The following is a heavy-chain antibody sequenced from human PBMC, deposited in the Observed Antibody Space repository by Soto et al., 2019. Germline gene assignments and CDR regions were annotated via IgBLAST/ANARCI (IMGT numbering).Heavy chain of an antibody. J-gene: IGHJ6*02. V-gene: IGHV4-34*01. CDR1: GGSFSGYY. D-gene: IGHD3-3*01. Sequence: SETLSLTCAVYGGSFSGYYWSWIRQPPGKGLEWIGEINHSGSTNYNPSLKSRVTISVDPSKHQFSLKLSSVTDADTAVYYCGRYDEGRYLGMDVWGQGTTGTLSS. CDR2: INHSGST. CDR3: GRYDEGRYLGMDV.